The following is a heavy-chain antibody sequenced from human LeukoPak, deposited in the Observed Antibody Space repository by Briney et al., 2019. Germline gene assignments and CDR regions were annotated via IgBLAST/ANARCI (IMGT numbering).Heavy chain of an antibody. CDR2: INPSGGST. V-gene: IGHV1-46*01. Sequence: ASVKVSCKASGYTFTSYYMHWVRQAPAQGLEWMGIINPSGGSTSYAQKFQGRVTMTRDTSTSTVYMELSSLRSEDTAVYYCARDRNLVVVPAARGSWFDPWGQGTLVTVSS. CDR1: GYTFTSYY. J-gene: IGHJ5*02. D-gene: IGHD2-2*01. CDR3: ARDRNLVVVPAARGSWFDP.